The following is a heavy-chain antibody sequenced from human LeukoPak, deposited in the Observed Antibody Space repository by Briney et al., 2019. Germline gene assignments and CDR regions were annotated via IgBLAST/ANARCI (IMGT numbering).Heavy chain of an antibody. CDR3: ARLFHYYGIDV. J-gene: IGHJ6*02. CDR1: GGSISSYY. V-gene: IGHV4-59*08. CDR2: MDYSGST. Sequence: SETLSLTCTVSGGSISSYYWSWIRQPPRKGLEWIGYMDYSGSTNYNPSLKSRVTMSVDTSKNQFSLKLRSVTAADTAVCYCARLFHYYGIDVWGQGTTVTVSS.